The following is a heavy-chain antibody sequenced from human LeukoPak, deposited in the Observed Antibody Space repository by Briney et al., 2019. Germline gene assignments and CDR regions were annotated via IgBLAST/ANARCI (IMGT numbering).Heavy chain of an antibody. D-gene: IGHD2-2*01. CDR2: LSASGGTT. Sequence: GGSLRLSCAASGFSFSSYAMTWVRQAPGKGLEWVSALSASGGTTYYADSVKSRFTTSRDNSKNTLYLHMNSLRAEDTAVYYCAKLPREYCSSTSCPNWFDTWGQGTLVTVSS. V-gene: IGHV3-23*01. J-gene: IGHJ5*02. CDR1: GFSFSSYA. CDR3: AKLPREYCSSTSCPNWFDT.